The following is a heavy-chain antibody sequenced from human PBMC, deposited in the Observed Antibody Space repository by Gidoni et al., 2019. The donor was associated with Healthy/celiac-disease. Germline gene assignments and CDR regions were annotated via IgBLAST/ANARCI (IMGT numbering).Heavy chain of an antibody. J-gene: IGHJ3*02. D-gene: IGHD3-10*01. CDR2: INAGNGNT. Sequence: QVQLVQSGAEVKKPGASVKVPCKASGYTVTSYAMHWVRQAPGQRLEWMGWINAGNGNTKYSQKFQGRVTITRDTSASTAYMELSSLRSEDTAVYYCARDPEGSGSYYAFDIWGQGTMVTVSS. CDR1: GYTVTSYA. V-gene: IGHV1-3*01. CDR3: ARDPEGSGSYYAFDI.